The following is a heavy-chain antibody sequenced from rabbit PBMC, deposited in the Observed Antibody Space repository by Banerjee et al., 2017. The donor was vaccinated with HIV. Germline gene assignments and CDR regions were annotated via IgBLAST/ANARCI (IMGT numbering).Heavy chain of an antibody. CDR1: GFDFSDYG. J-gene: IGHJ4*01. Sequence: QSLEESGGDLVQPGASMTLTCTASGFDFSDYGVSWVRQAPGKGLEWVGYIEPVFGRIYYATWVNGRFTISKTSSTTVTLQMTSLTAADTASYFCARRAGTGSYALNLWGQGTLVTVS. V-gene: IGHV1S40*01. CDR2: IEPVFGRI. CDR3: ARRAGTGSYALNL. D-gene: IGHD8-1*01.